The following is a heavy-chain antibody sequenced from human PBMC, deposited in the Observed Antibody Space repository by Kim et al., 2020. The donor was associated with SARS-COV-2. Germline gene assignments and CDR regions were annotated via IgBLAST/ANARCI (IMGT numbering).Heavy chain of an antibody. CDR2: ISSSSSTI. Sequence: GGSLRLSCAASGFTFSSYSMNWVRQAPGKGLEWVSYISSSSSTIYYADSVKGRFTISRDNAKNSLYLQMNSLRDEDTAVYYCARDSAATFLAEIYYYYGMDVWGQGTTVTVSS. J-gene: IGHJ6*02. CDR1: GFTFSSYS. V-gene: IGHV3-48*02. CDR3: ARDSAATFLAEIYYYYGMDV. D-gene: IGHD1-26*01.